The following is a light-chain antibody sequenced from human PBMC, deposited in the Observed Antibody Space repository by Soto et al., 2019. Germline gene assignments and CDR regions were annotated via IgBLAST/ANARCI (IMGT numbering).Light chain of an antibody. Sequence: QSVLTQPASVSGSPGQTITISCTGTSSNVGHYDYVSWYQQHPGKAPRLMIYDVNNRPSGVSNRFSGSNSGNTASLTISGLQAEDEADYYWNSYSTSSAPLVFGGGTKVTVL. V-gene: IGLV2-14*03. CDR2: DVN. J-gene: IGLJ2*01. CDR3: NSYSTSSAPLV. CDR1: SSNVGHYDY.